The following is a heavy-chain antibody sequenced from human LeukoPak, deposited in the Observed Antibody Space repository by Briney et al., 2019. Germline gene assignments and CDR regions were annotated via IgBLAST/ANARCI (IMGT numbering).Heavy chain of an antibody. CDR1: GYSLSSDYY. CDR2: IFHTGST. J-gene: IGHJ4*02. D-gene: IGHD6-19*01. Sequence: SETLSLTCSVSGYSLSSDYYWGWIRQPPGKGLEWIGTIFHTGSTYYNPSLKSRVTISLDTSKNQFSLKLSSVTAADTAVYYCARGSYSSGRRSVTAFDYWGQGTLVTVSS. CDR3: ARGSYSSGRRSVTAFDY. V-gene: IGHV4-38-2*02.